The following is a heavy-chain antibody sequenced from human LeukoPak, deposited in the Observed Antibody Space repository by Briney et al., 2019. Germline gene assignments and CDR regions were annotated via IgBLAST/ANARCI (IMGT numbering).Heavy chain of an antibody. CDR2: ISSSSSYI. V-gene: IGHV3-21*01. CDR3: ARARIQLWLPDY. J-gene: IGHJ4*02. CDR1: GFTFSSYS. D-gene: IGHD5-18*01. Sequence: GGSLRLSCAASGFTFSSYSMNWVRRAPGKGLEWVSSISSSSSYIYYADSVKGRFTISRDNAKNSLYLQMNSLRAEDTAVYYCARARIQLWLPDYWGQGTLVTVSS.